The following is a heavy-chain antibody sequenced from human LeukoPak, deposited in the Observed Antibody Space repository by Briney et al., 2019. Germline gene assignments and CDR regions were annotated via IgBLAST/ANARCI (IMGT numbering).Heavy chain of an antibody. Sequence: GGSLRLSCAASGFTFSDHYMSWIRQAPGKGLEWISYISFSHHTNYADSVKGRFTISRDNAKNSLYLQMHSLRADDTAVYYCARGGLGIGDFDIWGQGTMVTVSS. CDR1: GFTFSDHY. V-gene: IGHV3-11*06. J-gene: IGHJ3*02. CDR2: ISFSHHT. D-gene: IGHD7-27*01. CDR3: ARGGLGIGDFDI.